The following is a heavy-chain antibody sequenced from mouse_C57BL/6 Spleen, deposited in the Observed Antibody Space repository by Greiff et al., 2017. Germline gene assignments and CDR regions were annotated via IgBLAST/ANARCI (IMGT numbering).Heavy chain of an antibody. CDR2: IYPGNSDT. Sequence: EVQLQQSGTVLARPGASVKMSCKTSGYTFTSYWMPWVKQRPGQGLEWIGAIYPGNSDTSYNQKFKGKAKLTAVTSASTAYMELSSLTNEDSAVYYGTRIYYYGSSPVVFDYWGQGTTLTVSS. J-gene: IGHJ2*01. CDR3: TRIYYYGSSPVVFDY. V-gene: IGHV1-5*01. CDR1: GYTFTSYW. D-gene: IGHD1-1*01.